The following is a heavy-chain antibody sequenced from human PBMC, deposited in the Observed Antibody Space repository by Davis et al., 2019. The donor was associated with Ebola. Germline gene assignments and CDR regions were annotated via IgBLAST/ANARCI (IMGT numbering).Heavy chain of an antibody. CDR1: GGSISSYY. Sequence: PSETLSLTCTVSGGSISSYYWSWIRQPPGKGLEWIGYIYYSGSTYYNPSLKSRVTISVDTSKNQFSLKLSSVTAADTAVYYCASKFLEWLSHDAFDIWGQGTMVTVSS. V-gene: IGHV4-59*08. CDR3: ASKFLEWLSHDAFDI. D-gene: IGHD3-3*01. J-gene: IGHJ3*02. CDR2: IYYSGST.